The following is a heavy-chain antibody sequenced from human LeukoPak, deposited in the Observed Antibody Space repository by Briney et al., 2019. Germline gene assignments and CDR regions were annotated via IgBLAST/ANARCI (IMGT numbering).Heavy chain of an antibody. CDR1: GFTFSSYG. D-gene: IGHD6-19*01. V-gene: IGHV3-30*02. Sequence: GGSLGRSCAASGFTFSSYGMHWVRQAPGKGLEWVTFIRYDGSNQYDADSVKGRFTISRDNSKNTMYLQMNSLTAEDTAVYYCAKDANSGWSYFDYWGQGTLVTVSS. CDR2: IRYDGSNQ. CDR3: AKDANSGWSYFDY. J-gene: IGHJ4*02.